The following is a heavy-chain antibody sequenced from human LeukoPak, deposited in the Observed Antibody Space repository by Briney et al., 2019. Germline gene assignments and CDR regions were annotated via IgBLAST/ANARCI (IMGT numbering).Heavy chain of an antibody. CDR1: GFTFSSYG. CDR2: ISYDGSNK. CDR3: AKDEYYGSGSYYSSQTPGPYYYYGMDV. D-gene: IGHD3-10*01. V-gene: IGHV3-30*18. Sequence: GGSLRLSCAASGFTFSSYGMHWVRQAPGKGLEWVAVISYDGSNKYYADSVKGRFTISRDNSKNTLYLQMNSLRAEDTAVYYCAKDEYYGSGSYYSSQTPGPYYYYGMDVWGQGTTVTVSS. J-gene: IGHJ6*02.